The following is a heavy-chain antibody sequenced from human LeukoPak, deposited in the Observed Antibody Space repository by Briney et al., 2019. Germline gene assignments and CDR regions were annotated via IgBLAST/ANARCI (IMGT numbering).Heavy chain of an antibody. CDR3: ARVGTSWAFDY. Sequence: PGGSLRLSCAASGFTFNNYGMHWVRQAPGKGLEWVAVIWYDGSNKYYADSVKGRFTISRDNPKNTLYLQMNSLRAEDTAVYYCARVGTSWAFDYWGQGILVTVSS. CDR1: GFTFNNYG. J-gene: IGHJ4*02. D-gene: IGHD2-2*01. V-gene: IGHV3-33*01. CDR2: IWYDGSNK.